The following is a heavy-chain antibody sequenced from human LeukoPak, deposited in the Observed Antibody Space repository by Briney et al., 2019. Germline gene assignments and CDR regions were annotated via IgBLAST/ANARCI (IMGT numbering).Heavy chain of an antibody. D-gene: IGHD6-13*01. CDR1: GYTFTSYD. Sequence: ASVKVSXKASGYTFTSYDINWVRQATGQGLEWIGWMNPNSGNTGYAQKFQGRVTITRNTSISTAYMELSSLRSEDTAVYYCARVSSPIAAAAPPDYWGQGTLVTVSS. CDR3: ARVSSPIAAAAPPDY. J-gene: IGHJ4*02. V-gene: IGHV1-8*03. CDR2: MNPNSGNT.